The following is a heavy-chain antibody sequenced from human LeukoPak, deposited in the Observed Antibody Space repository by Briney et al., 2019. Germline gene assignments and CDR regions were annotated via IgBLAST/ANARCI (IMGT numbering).Heavy chain of an antibody. D-gene: IGHD3-10*01. J-gene: IGHJ6*03. V-gene: IGHV4-39*01. CDR3: ERCMVRGNFYYMDV. CDR1: GRSISSSRYY. CDR2: IYYSGST. Sequence: SETLSLTCTISGRSISSSRYYWGWIRQPPGKGLERIGSIYYSGSTYYNPSLKSRVTISVDTSKNQFSLKLSSVTAADTAVYNWERCMVRGNFYYMDVWGKGTTVTVSS.